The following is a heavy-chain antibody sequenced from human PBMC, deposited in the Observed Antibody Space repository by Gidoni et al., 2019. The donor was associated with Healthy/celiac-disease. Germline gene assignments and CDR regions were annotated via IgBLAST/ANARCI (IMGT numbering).Heavy chain of an antibody. J-gene: IGHJ1*01. D-gene: IGHD2-15*01. CDR2: ISGSGGST. CDR1: AFSLRSDA. Sequence: EVQLLASGGGLVQPGVSLILSCAAPAFSLRSDAMSWVRQAPGEGLEWFSAISGSGGSTYYADSVKGRFTISRDNSKNTLYLQMNSLRAEDTAVYYCAKDLRMVAVEPESFDHWGQGTLVTVSS. V-gene: IGHV3-23*01. CDR3: AKDLRMVAVEPESFDH.